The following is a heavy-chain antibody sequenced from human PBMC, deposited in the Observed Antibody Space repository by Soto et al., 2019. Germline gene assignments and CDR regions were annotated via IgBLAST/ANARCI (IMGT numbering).Heavy chain of an antibody. CDR2: ISAYNGNT. J-gene: IGHJ6*02. CDR3: ARAPPAGYYYGMDV. Sequence: QVQLVQSGAEVKKPGASVKVSCKASGYTFTSYGISWVRQAPGQGLEWMGWISAYNGNTNYAQKLQGRVTXXTXTXXSTAYMELRSLRSDDTAVYYCARAPPAGYYYGMDVWGQGTTVTVSS. V-gene: IGHV1-18*01. D-gene: IGHD2-2*01. CDR1: GYTFTSYG.